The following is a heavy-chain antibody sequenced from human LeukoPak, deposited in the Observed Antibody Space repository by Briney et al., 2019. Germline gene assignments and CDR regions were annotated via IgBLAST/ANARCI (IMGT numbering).Heavy chain of an antibody. D-gene: IGHD5-18*01. CDR1: GGSISSSSYY. CDR3: VRGWRGYSYGYPFDY. Sequence: SETLSLTCTVSGGSISSSSYYWGWIRQPPGKGLEWIGSIYYSGSTYYNPSLKSRVTISVDTSKNQFSLKLSSVTAADTAVYYCVRGWRGYSYGYPFDYWGQGTLVTVSS. CDR2: IYYSGST. J-gene: IGHJ4*02. V-gene: IGHV4-39*07.